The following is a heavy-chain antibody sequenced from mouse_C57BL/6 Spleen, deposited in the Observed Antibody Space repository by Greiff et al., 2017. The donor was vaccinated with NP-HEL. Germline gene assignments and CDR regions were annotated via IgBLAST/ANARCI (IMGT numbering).Heavy chain of an antibody. CDR2: IWWDDDK. V-gene: IGHV8-8*01. Sequence: QVQLKESGPGILQPSQTLSLTCSFSGFSLSTFGMGVGWIRQPSGKGLEWLAHIWWDDDKYYNPALKSRLTISKDTSKNQVFLKVAKGDTADTATYYGARALYYGSSHWYFDVWGTGTTVTVSS. CDR1: GFSLSTFGMG. D-gene: IGHD1-1*01. J-gene: IGHJ1*03. CDR3: ARALYYGSSHWYFDV.